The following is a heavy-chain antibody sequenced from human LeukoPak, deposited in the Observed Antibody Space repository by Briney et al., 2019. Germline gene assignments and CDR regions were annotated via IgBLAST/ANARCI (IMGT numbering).Heavy chain of an antibody. J-gene: IGHJ5*02. CDR1: GFTFSGSA. Sequence: GGSLRLSCAASGFTFSGSAMHWVRQAPGKGLEWVGRIRSRANSYATAYAASVKGTFTISRDDSKNTAYLQMNSLKTEDTAVYYCLPPPSLGYCSSTSCERRFAWGQGTLITVSS. CDR3: LPPPSLGYCSSTSCERRFA. CDR2: IRSRANSYAT. V-gene: IGHV3-73*01. D-gene: IGHD2-2*01.